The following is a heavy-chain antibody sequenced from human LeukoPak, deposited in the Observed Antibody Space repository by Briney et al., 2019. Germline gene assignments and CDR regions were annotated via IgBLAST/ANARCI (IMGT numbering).Heavy chain of an antibody. D-gene: IGHD6-19*01. J-gene: IGHJ4*02. V-gene: IGHV3-48*03. CDR3: ARDPSSSGWYGVEY. CDR2: ISSSGSTI. Sequence: HPGGSLRLSCAASGFTFSSYEMNWVRQAPGKGLDWVSYISSSGSTIYYADSVKGRFTISRDNAKNSLYLQMNRLRAEDTAVYYCARDPSSSGWYGVEYWGQGTLVTVSS. CDR1: GFTFSSYE.